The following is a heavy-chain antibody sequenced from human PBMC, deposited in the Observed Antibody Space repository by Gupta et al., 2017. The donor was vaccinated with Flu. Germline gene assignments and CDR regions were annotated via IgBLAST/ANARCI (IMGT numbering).Heavy chain of an antibody. CDR2: INDEGSLT. J-gene: IGHJ4*02. Sequence: EVQLVESGGGLIQPGGSLRLSCAASGSTFSHYWMHWVRQAPGKGLVWVSRINDEGSLTSYADSVKGRFSISRDNAKNTLYLQMNDLRAEDTAVYYCATECRSTLCYTRDYWGQGTLVTVSS. D-gene: IGHD2-8*01. CDR1: GSTFSHYW. CDR3: ATECRSTLCYTRDY. V-gene: IGHV3-74*01.